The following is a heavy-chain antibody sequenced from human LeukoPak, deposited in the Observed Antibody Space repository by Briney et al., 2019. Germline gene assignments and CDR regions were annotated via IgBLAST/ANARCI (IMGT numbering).Heavy chain of an antibody. V-gene: IGHV3-23*01. Sequence: PGGSLRLSCAASAFTFSTYAMNWVRQAPGKGLEWVSAIGGSDGGTYYADSVKGRFTISRDNSRNTLYLQMNSLTAEDTAIYYCAKGPDTRTATLDYWGQGTLAAVSS. CDR3: AKGPDTRTATLDY. J-gene: IGHJ4*02. CDR2: IGGSDGGT. D-gene: IGHD1-1*01. CDR1: AFTFSTYA.